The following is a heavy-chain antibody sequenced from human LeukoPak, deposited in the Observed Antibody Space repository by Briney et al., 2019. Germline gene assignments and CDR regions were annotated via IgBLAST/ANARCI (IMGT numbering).Heavy chain of an antibody. CDR3: ARDWKYYENSGFYFEH. Sequence: PGGSLRLSCAASGFTFSNYWMSWVRRAPGKGLDWVTIIKYDGSEKYYADSVKGRFTISRDNAKNSLSLQMNSLRAEDTAVYYCARDWKYYENSGFYFEHWGQGTLVTVSS. CDR1: GFTFSNYW. V-gene: IGHV3-7*03. D-gene: IGHD3-22*01. J-gene: IGHJ4*02. CDR2: IKYDGSEK.